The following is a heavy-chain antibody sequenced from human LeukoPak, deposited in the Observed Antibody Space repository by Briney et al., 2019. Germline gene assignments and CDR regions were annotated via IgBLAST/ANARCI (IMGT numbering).Heavy chain of an antibody. CDR2: INQSGSI. CDR3: ARVDVITFGAVIVQRRKWFDP. D-gene: IGHD3-16*02. V-gene: IGHV4-34*01. J-gene: IGHJ5*02. CDR1: GGSFSGYY. Sequence: SETLSLTCAVYGGSFSGYYGTWIRQPPGKGLEWIGEINQSGSINYNPSLKSRVTMPVDTSKNQFSLKLTSVTATDTAVYYCARVDVITFGAVIVQRRKWFDPWGQGTLVTVSS.